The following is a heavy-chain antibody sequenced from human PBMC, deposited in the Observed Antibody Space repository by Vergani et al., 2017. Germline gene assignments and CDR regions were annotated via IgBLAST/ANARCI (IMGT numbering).Heavy chain of an antibody. CDR2: IRAYNGNT. J-gene: IGHJ1*01. D-gene: IGHD3-22*01. V-gene: IGHV1-18*01. CDR3: ARDLIENDTYGRGVY. Sequence: QLVQSGAEVKKPGASVKVSCKASGYTFSTYGISWVRQDPGQGMKWMGWIRAYNGNTNYREKFQGRLTMTTDTSTRTAYMELRSLRSDDTAVYYSARDLIENDTYGRGVYWGPGTLVTVS. CDR1: GYTFSTYG.